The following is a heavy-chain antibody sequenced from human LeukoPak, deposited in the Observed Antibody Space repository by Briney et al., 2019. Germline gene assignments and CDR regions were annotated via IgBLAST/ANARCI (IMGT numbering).Heavy chain of an antibody. CDR3: AADSSGWSDAFDI. CDR2: INAGNGNT. CDR1: GYTFTSYA. V-gene: IGHV1-3*01. J-gene: IGHJ3*02. Sequence: ASVKVSCKASGYTFTSYAMHWVRQAPGQGLEWMGWINAGNGNTKYSQKFQGRVTITRDTSASTAYMELSSLRSEDTAVYYCAADSSGWSDAFDIWGQGTMVTVSS. D-gene: IGHD6-19*01.